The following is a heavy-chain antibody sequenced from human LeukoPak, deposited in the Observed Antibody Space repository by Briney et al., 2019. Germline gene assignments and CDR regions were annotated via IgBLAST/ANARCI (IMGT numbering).Heavy chain of an antibody. CDR3: VKDARGYSGYDQGNY. CDR2: ISSNGGST. D-gene: IGHD5-12*01. J-gene: IGHJ4*02. V-gene: IGHV3-64D*06. CDR1: GFTFSSYA. Sequence: GGSLRLSCSASGFTFSSYAMHWVRQAPGKGLEYVSAISSNGGSTYYADSVKGRFTISRDKSKNTLYLQMSSPRAEDTAVYYCVKDARGYSGYDQGNYWGQGTLVTVSS.